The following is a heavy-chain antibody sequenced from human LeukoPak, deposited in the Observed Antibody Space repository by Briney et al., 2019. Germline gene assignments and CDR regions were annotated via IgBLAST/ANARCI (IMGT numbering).Heavy chain of an antibody. CDR3: ARDSSGLNWFDP. V-gene: IGHV3-48*03. D-gene: IGHD2-15*01. CDR2: ISSSGSTI. J-gene: IGHJ5*02. CDR1: GFTFSSYE. Sequence: GSLRLSCAASGFTFSSYEINWVRQAPGKGLEWVSYISSSGSTIKYADSVKGRFTISRGNAKNSLYLQMNSLRAEDTAVYYCARDSSGLNWFDPWGQGTLVTVSS.